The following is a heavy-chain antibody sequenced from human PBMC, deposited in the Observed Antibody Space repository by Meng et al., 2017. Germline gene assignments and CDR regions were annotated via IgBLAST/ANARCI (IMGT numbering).Heavy chain of an antibody. CDR2: INHSGST. D-gene: IGHD4-11*01. Sequence: LLYPSALLSLHFVVFGGAFSDYYWSWNRQPPGKGLEWIGEINHSGSTNYNPSLESRATISVDTSQNNLSLKLSSVTAADSAVYYCARGPTTMAHDFDYWGQGTLVTVSS. J-gene: IGHJ4*02. CDR3: ARGPTTMAHDFDY. CDR1: GGAFSDYY. V-gene: IGHV4-34*01.